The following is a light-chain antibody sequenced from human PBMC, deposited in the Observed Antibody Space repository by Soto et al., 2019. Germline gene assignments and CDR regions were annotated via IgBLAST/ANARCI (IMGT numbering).Light chain of an antibody. Sequence: DIQMTQSPSTLSASIGDRVTLTCRASQSLTGRLAWYQQKPGRPPKLLLYDVSILESGVASRFSGSDSGTDFTLTISSLRPDDFATFYCQQYKVYPYTFGQGTRLDI. CDR2: DVS. CDR3: QQYKVYPYT. J-gene: IGKJ2*01. CDR1: QSLTGR. V-gene: IGKV1-5*01.